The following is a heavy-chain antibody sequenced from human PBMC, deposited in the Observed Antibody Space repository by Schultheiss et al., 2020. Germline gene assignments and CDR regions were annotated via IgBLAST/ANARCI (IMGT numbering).Heavy chain of an antibody. CDR2: IYYSGST. J-gene: IGHJ4*02. CDR1: GGSISSSSYY. CDR3: ASSALYCTNGVCPIGY. Sequence: SQTLSLTCTVSGGSISSSSYYWGWIRQPPGKGLEWIGSIYYSGSTNYNPSLKSRVTISVDTSKNQFSLKLSSVTAADTAVYYCASSALYCTNGVCPIGYWGQGTLVTVSS. D-gene: IGHD2-8*01. V-gene: IGHV4-39*07.